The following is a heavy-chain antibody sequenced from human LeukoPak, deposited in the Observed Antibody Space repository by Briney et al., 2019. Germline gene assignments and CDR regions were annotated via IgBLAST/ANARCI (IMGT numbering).Heavy chain of an antibody. J-gene: IGHJ6*03. CDR3: AGAGWQWTYYYYMDV. V-gene: IGHV1-18*04. CDR1: GYTFTGYY. Sequence: ASVKVSCKASGYTFTGYYMHWVRQAPGQGLEWMGWISAYNGNTNYAQKLQGRVTMTTDTSTSTAYMELRSLRSDDTAVYYCAGAGWQWTYYYYMDVWGKGTTVTISS. CDR2: ISAYNGNT. D-gene: IGHD6-19*01.